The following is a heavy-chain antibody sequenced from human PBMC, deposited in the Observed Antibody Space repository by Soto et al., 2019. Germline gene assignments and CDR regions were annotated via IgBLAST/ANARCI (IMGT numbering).Heavy chain of an antibody. CDR2: IGDDGGSK. D-gene: IGHD3-22*01. CDR1: GFSFCYYA. CDR3: AKAGRITMIVVVITTWNFQH. V-gene: IGHV3-23*01. J-gene: IGHJ1*01. Sequence: PGGSLRLSCAASGFSFCYYAMHWVRQAPGKGLEWVSVIGDDGGSKYYADSVKGRFTISRDNSKNTLYLQMNSLRAEDTAVYYCAKAGRITMIVVVITTWNFQHWGQGTLVTVSS.